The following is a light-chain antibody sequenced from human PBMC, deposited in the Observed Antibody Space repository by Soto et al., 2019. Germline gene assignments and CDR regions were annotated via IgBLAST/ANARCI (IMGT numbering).Light chain of an antibody. CDR1: SSNIGAGYD. Sequence: QSVLTQPPSVSWAPGQRVTISCTGSSSNIGAGYDVHWYQQLPGTAPKLLIYGNSNRPSGVPDRFSGSKSGTSASLAITGLQAEDEADYYCQSYDSSIYVFGTGTKVTVL. J-gene: IGLJ1*01. CDR2: GNS. V-gene: IGLV1-40*01. CDR3: QSYDSSIYV.